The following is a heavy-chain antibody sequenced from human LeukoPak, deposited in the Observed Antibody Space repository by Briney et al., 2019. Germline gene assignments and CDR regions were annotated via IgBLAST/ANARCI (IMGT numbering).Heavy chain of an antibody. V-gene: IGHV3-33*01. CDR3: ARDPYEDGGNSAFDY. CDR1: GFTFSSYG. J-gene: IGHJ4*02. CDR2: IWYDGSNK. Sequence: GGSLRLSCAASGFTFSSYGMHWVRQAPGKGLEGVAVIWYDGSNKYYADCVKGRFTISRDNSKNTLYLQMNSLRAEDTAVYYCARDPYEDGGNSAFDYWGQGTLVTVSS. D-gene: IGHD4-23*01.